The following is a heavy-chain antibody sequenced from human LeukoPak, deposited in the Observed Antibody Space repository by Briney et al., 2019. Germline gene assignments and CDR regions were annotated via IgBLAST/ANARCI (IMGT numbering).Heavy chain of an antibody. CDR2: IWYDGSNK. CDR3: AREGGYSGYDYVY. J-gene: IGHJ4*02. V-gene: IGHV3-33*01. D-gene: IGHD5-12*01. CDR1: GFTFSSYG. Sequence: PGGSLRLSCAASGFTFSSYGMHWVRQAPGKGLEWVAVIWYDGSNKYYADSVKGRFTISRDNSKSTLYLQMNSLRAEDTAVYYCAREGGYSGYDYVYWGRGTLVTVSS.